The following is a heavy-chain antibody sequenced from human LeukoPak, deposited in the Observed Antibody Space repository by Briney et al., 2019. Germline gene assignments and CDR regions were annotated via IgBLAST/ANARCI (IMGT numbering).Heavy chain of an antibody. J-gene: IGHJ4*02. CDR3: ARGYGLRRNYGDYVSVDYFDY. D-gene: IGHD4-17*01. Sequence: PSETLSLTCTVSGGSISSYYWSWIRQPPGKGLEWIGYIYYSGSTNYNPSLKSRVTISVDTSKNQFSLKLSSVTAADTAVYYCARGYGLRRNYGDYVSVDYFDYWGQGTLVTVSS. V-gene: IGHV4-59*12. CDR2: IYYSGST. CDR1: GGSISSYY.